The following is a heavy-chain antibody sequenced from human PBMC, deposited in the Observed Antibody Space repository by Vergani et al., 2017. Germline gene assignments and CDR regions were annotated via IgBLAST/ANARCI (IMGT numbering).Heavy chain of an antibody. CDR1: GYSFTSYW. CDR3: ARHFRSHFRAKYSSGWYFDY. CDR2: IYPGDSDT. Sequence: EVQLVQSGAEVKTPGESLKISCKGSGYSFTSYWIGWVRQMPGKGLEWMGIIYPGDSDTRYSPSFQGQVTISADKSISTAYLQWSSLKASDTAMYYCARHFRSHFRAKYSSGWYFDYWGQGTLVTVSS. D-gene: IGHD6-19*01. J-gene: IGHJ4*02. V-gene: IGHV5-51*01.